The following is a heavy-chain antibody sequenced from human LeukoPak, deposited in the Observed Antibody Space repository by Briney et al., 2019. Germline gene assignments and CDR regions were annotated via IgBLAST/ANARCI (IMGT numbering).Heavy chain of an antibody. Sequence: GASLKISSKGSDDTFTNHWIGWVRHMPGKGLEWMGIIYPGDSDTRYSPSFQGQVTISADRSISTAFLQWSSLKASDTAMYYCARSGYYYDSSGYYPDWGQGTLVTVSS. CDR3: ARSGYYYDSSGYYPD. V-gene: IGHV5-51*01. CDR2: IYPGDSDT. J-gene: IGHJ4*02. CDR1: DDTFTNHW. D-gene: IGHD3-22*01.